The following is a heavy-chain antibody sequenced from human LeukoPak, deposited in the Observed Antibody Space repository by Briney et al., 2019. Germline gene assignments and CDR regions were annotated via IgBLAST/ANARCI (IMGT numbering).Heavy chain of an antibody. CDR3: ARDNFWSGSDAFDI. V-gene: IGHV3-11*04. Sequence: GGSLRLSCAASGFTFSDYYMSWIRQAPGKGLEWVSYISSSSSTIYYADSVKGRFTISRDNAKNSLYLKMNSLRAEDTAVYYCARDNFWSGSDAFDIWGQGTMVTVSS. J-gene: IGHJ3*02. D-gene: IGHD3-3*01. CDR1: GFTFSDYY. CDR2: ISSSSSTI.